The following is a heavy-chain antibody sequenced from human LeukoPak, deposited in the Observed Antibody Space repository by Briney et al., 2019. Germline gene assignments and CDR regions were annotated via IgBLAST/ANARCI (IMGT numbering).Heavy chain of an antibody. J-gene: IGHJ4*02. CDR3: ARDAY. V-gene: IGHV3-53*01. CDR1: GFTFSSYA. CDR2: IYSGGST. Sequence: GGSLRLSCAASGFTFSSYAMSWVRQAPGKGLEWVSVIYSGGSTYYADSVKGRFTISRDNSKNTLYLQMNSLRAEDTAVYYCARDAYWGQGTLVTVSS.